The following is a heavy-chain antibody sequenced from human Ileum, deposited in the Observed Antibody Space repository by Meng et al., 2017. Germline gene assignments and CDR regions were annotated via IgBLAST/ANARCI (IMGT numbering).Heavy chain of an antibody. V-gene: IGHV3-30*10. D-gene: IGHD6-13*01. Sequence: QGQLVEAGGGVVQPGGSLRLSCAASGFTFSSYDMHWVRQAPGKGLEWVAIISNDGSKKYYTDSVKGRFTISRDNSKETLDVQMNNLRVEDTAVYYCTRGRYNNNWYINYWGQGTLVTVSS. CDR1: GFTFSSYD. CDR3: TRGRYNNNWYINY. CDR2: ISNDGSKK. J-gene: IGHJ4*02.